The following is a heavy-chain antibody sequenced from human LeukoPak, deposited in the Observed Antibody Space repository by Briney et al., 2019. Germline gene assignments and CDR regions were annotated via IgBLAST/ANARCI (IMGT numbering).Heavy chain of an antibody. CDR3: ELNGGNSDWNY. CDR2: ISYDGSNK. V-gene: IGHV3-30-3*01. D-gene: IGHD4-23*01. CDR1: GFTFSSYA. Sequence: GRSLRLSCAASGFTFSSYAMHWVRQAPGKGLEWVAVISYDGSNKYYADSVKDRFTISRDNSKNTLYLQMNSLRAEDTAVYYCELNGGNSDWNYWGQGTLVTVSS. J-gene: IGHJ4*02.